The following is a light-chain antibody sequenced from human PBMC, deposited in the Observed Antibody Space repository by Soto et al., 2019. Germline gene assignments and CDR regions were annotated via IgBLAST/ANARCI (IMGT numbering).Light chain of an antibody. CDR2: TAS. CDR3: QQSYSTPLT. V-gene: IGKV1-39*01. J-gene: IGKJ4*01. Sequence: DIHMTQSPSSLSASVGDRVTITCRASQSIKSFLNWYQLKPGKAPKLLIYTASSLQSGVPARFSGGGSRTDFTLTISSLQPEDFATYDCQQSYSTPLTFGGGTKVEIK. CDR1: QSIKSF.